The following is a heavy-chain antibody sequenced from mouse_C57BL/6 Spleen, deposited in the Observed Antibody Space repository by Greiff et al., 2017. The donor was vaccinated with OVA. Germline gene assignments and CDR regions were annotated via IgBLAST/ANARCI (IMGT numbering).Heavy chain of an antibody. CDR1: GFTFTSYG. D-gene: IGHD2-4*01. Sequence: VQLQEPGAGLVKPGSSVKLSCTASGFTFTSYGMHWVRQAPMQGLEWVGYIGPSDSTTHYNQNFKDKCTLTVDKSSSTAYMQISSLTSEDSAVYYCARAGYDYDVYFDVWGKGTTVTVSS. J-gene: IGHJ1*03. CDR2: IGPSDSTT. CDR3: ARAGYDYDVYFDV. V-gene: IGHV1-52*01.